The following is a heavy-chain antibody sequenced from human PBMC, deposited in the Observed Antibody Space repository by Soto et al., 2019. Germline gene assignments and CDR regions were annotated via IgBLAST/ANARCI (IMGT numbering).Heavy chain of an antibody. J-gene: IGHJ4*02. Sequence: EVQLLESGGGLVQPGGSLSLSCAASGFTFSSYAMSWVRQAPGKGLEWVSAIRGSGGSTYYADSVKGRFTISRDNSKNTLYLQMNSLRAEDTAVYYCAKGSSWYSSGWYGYYWGQGTLVTVS. D-gene: IGHD6-19*01. CDR2: IRGSGGST. V-gene: IGHV3-23*01. CDR3: AKGSSWYSSGWYGYY. CDR1: GFTFSSYA.